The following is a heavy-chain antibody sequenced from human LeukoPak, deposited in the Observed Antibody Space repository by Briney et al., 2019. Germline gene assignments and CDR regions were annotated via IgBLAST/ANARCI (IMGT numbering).Heavy chain of an antibody. J-gene: IGHJ4*02. CDR2: IYYIGDT. CDR1: FASTISYY. Sequence: SETLSQTCTVAFASTISYYWSWIRQPPGKGLEWIAYIYYIGDTKYNPSLTSRVTISVEQSTNQVCLKMSSVTAADTAVYYCARLVAYCAGDCLEYWGEGTVVPVSS. V-gene: IGHV4-59*08. CDR3: ARLVAYCAGDCLEY. D-gene: IGHD2-21*01.